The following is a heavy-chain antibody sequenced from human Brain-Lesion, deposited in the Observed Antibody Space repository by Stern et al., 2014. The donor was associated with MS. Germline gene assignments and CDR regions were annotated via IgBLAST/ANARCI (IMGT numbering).Heavy chain of an antibody. D-gene: IGHD3-10*01. V-gene: IGHV4-39*01. CDR3: AKLWLGELPESPFDY. J-gene: IGHJ4*02. Sequence: QVQLVQSGPGLVKPSETLSLTCTVSGGSISSSSYYWGWIRQPPGKGLEWIGSIYYRGSPYYNPSLKSRVTISMDPSKNPFSLRLSSLTAADTAVYFCAKLWLGELPESPFDYWGQGTLVTVSS. CDR1: GGSISSSSYY. CDR2: IYYRGSP.